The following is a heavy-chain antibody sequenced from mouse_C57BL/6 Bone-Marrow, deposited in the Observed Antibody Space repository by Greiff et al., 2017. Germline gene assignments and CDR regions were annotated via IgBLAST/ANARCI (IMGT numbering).Heavy chain of an antibody. D-gene: IGHD2-3*01. CDR1: GFTFSDYG. CDR3: ARDDGPFGV. Sequence: DVKLVESGGGLVKPGGSLKLSCAASGFTFSDYGMHWVRQAPEKGLEWVAYNSSGSSTIYYADTVKGRFTISRDNAKNTLFLQMTSLRSEDTAMYYCARDDGPFGVWGTGTTVTVSS. CDR2: NSSGSSTI. V-gene: IGHV5-17*01. J-gene: IGHJ1*03.